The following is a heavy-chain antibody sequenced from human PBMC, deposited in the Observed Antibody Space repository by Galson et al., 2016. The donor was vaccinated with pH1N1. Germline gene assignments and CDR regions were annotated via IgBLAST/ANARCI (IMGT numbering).Heavy chain of an antibody. J-gene: IGHJ4*02. D-gene: IGHD4-17*01. CDR1: GFSLSTSGVG. V-gene: IGHV2-5*05. CDR2: IYWDDGK. Sequence: PALVKPTQTLTLTCTFSGFSLSTSGVGVGWIRQPPGKALECLALIYWDDGKRYGPSLKSRLTITKDTSKNQVVLTTTNMDPVDTATYYCAQKSYGDYVGGFDYLGQGTLVTVSS. CDR3: AQKSYGDYVGGFDY.